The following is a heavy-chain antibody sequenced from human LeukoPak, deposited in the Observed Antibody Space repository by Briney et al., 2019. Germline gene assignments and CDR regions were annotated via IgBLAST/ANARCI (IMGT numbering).Heavy chain of an antibody. CDR2: ISSSSSYI. CDR3: ARVGDYYGSSGPLNP. V-gene: IGHV3-21*01. D-gene: IGHD3-22*01. Sequence: GGSLRLSCAASGFTFSSYSMNWVRQAPGKGLEWVSSISSSSSYIYYADSVKGRFTISRDNAKNSLYLQMNSLRAEDTAVYYCARVGDYYGSSGPLNPWGQGTLVTVSS. J-gene: IGHJ5*02. CDR1: GFTFSSYS.